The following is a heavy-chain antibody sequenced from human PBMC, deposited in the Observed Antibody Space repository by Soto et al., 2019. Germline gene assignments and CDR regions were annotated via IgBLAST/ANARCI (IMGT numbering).Heavy chain of an antibody. J-gene: IGHJ6*02. CDR1: GYTFTGYY. CDR2: INPNRGGT. V-gene: IGHV1-2*04. D-gene: IGHD3-10*01. Sequence: ASVKVSCKASGYTFTGYYMHWVRQAPGQGLEWMGWINPNRGGTNYAQKNQGWVNMTRDTSISTSYLYLSRLRSDDTSVYYCARDNYYGSGSYSNHYYYYGMDVWGQGTTVTAP. CDR3: ARDNYYGSGSYSNHYYYYGMDV.